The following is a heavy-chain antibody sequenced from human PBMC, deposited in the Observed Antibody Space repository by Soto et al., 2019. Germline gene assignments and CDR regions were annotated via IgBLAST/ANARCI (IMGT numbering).Heavy chain of an antibody. D-gene: IGHD2-2*01. Sequence: ASVKVSCKASGYTFTSYGISWVRQAPGQGLEWMGWISAYNGNTNYAQKLQGRVTMTTDTSTSTAYVELRSLRSDDTAVYYCARDWYIVVVPEVPYYFDYWGQGTLVTVSS. CDR3: ARDWYIVVVPEVPYYFDY. CDR2: ISAYNGNT. J-gene: IGHJ4*02. CDR1: GYTFTSYG. V-gene: IGHV1-18*01.